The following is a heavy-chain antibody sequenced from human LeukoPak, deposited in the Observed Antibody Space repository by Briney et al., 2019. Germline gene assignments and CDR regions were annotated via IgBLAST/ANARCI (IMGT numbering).Heavy chain of an antibody. CDR2: VNHSGST. CDR1: GGSFSDYY. D-gene: IGHD2/OR15-2a*01. CDR3: ERSWNGDRGTYYLTY. V-gene: IGHV4-34*01. Sequence: SETLSLTCAVYGGSFSDYYWTWIRQPPGKGLEWIGEVNHSGSTNHNPSLESRVTISVDTSKNQFSLRLSSVTAADTAVYYCERSWNGDRGTYYLTYWGQGNKVSVSS. J-gene: IGHJ4*02.